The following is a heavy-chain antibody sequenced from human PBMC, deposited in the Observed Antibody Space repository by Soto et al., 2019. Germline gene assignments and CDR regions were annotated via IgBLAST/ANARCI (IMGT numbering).Heavy chain of an antibody. V-gene: IGHV3-23*01. CDR3: AFDF. J-gene: IGHJ4*02. CDR1: GFTFSFYA. Sequence: EVQLLESGGGLVQPGGSLRLSCAASGFTFSFYAMTWVRQAPGKGLEWVSIISGSGDSTLYADSVKGRFTISRDNSKNTRYLQMNSLRVEDTAVYYGAFDFWGQGTLVTVSS. CDR2: ISGSGDST.